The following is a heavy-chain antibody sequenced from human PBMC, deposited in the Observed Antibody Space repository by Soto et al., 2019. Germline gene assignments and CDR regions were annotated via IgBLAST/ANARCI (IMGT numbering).Heavy chain of an antibody. CDR2: ISGGGGST. J-gene: IGHJ4*02. CDR1: GFTFSSYA. V-gene: IGHV3-23*01. D-gene: IGHD1-20*01. Sequence: EVQLLESGGGLVQPGGSLRLSCGASGFTFSSYAMRWVRQAPGKGLEWVSGISGGGGSTYYADSVKGRFTISRDNSKNTLHLRMNILRAEDTAVYYCAKVGAFAITGTTDYWVQGTLVTVSS. CDR3: AKVGAFAITGTTDY.